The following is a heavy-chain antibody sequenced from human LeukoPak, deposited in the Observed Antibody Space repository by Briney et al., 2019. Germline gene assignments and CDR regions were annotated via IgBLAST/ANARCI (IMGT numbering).Heavy chain of an antibody. Sequence: GGSLRLSCAASGFTFDDYAMHWVRQAPGKGLEWVSGISWSSGSIGYADSVKGRFTISRDNAKNSLYLQMNSLRAEDTALYYCAKESPRKGSGWSVFDYWGQGTLVTVSS. D-gene: IGHD6-19*01. CDR1: GFTFDDYA. CDR3: AKESPRKGSGWSVFDY. J-gene: IGHJ4*02. CDR2: ISWSSGSI. V-gene: IGHV3-9*01.